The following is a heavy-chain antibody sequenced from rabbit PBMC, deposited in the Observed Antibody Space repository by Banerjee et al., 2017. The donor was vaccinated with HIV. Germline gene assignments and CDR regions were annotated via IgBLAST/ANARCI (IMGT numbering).Heavy chain of an antibody. D-gene: IGHD1-1*01. CDR1: GFSFSSGYD. CDR3: ASSYTHWLDL. CDR2: IYAGTSGNT. V-gene: IGHV1S45*01. J-gene: IGHJ5*01. Sequence: QEQLEESGGDLVKPGTSLTLTCTASGFSFSSGYDMCWVRQAPGKGLEWIACIYAGTSGNTYYASWAKGRFTISKTSSTTVTLQMTSLTAADTATYFCASSYTHWLDLWGPGTLVTVS.